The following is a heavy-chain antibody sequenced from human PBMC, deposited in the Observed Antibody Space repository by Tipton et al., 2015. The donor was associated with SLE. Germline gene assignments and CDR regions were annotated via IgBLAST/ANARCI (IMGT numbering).Heavy chain of an antibody. D-gene: IGHD6-19*01. CDR1: GGSFSGYY. J-gene: IGHJ4*02. V-gene: IGHV4-34*01. CDR3: ARGGYKQYSSGWYHFDY. Sequence: LRLSCAVYGGSFSGYYWSWIRQPPGKGLEWIGEINHSGSTNYNPSLKSRVTISVDTSKNQFSLKLSSVTAADTAVYYCARGGYKQYSSGWYHFDYWGQGALVTVSS. CDR2: INHSGST.